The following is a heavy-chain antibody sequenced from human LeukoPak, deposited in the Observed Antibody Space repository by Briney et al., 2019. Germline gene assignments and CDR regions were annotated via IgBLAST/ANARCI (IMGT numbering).Heavy chain of an antibody. CDR2: ISGSSSDV. CDR3: ARGQRWYFYFDY. V-gene: IGHV3-21*01. CDR1: GFTFSTYS. D-gene: IGHD2-15*01. J-gene: IGHJ4*02. Sequence: PGWSLRLSCAASGFTFSTYSMNWVRQAPGKGLEWVSSISGSSSDVYYADSVKGRFTISRDNAKNSLYLQMNSLRAEDTAVYYCARGQRWYFYFDYWGQGTLVTVSS.